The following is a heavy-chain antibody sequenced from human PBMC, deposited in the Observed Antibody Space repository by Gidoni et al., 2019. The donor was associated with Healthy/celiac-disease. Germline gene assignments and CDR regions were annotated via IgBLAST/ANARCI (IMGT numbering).Heavy chain of an antibody. Sequence: EVQLVESGGGLVQPGRSLRLSCAASGFTFDDYAMHWVRQAPGKGLEWVSGISWNSGSIGYADSVKGRFTISRDNAKNSLYLQMNSLRAEDTALYYYAKDLTCGGDCYPNYYYGMDVWGQGTTVTVSS. CDR3: AKDLTCGGDCYPNYYYGMDV. CDR2: ISWNSGSI. CDR1: GFTFDDYA. D-gene: IGHD2-21*02. J-gene: IGHJ6*02. V-gene: IGHV3-9*01.